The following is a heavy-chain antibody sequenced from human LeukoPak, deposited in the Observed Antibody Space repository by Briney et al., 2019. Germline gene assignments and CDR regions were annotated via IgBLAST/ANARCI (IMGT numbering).Heavy chain of an antibody. CDR3: ASRGSRLYDSSGYAY. CDR2: IYYSGST. Sequence: SETLSLTCTVSGGSISSSSYYWGWIRQPPGKGPEWIGSIYYSGSTYYNPSLKSRVTISVDTSKNQLSLKLSSVTAADTAVYYCASRGSRLYDSSGYAYWGQGTLVTVSS. CDR1: GGSISSSSYY. J-gene: IGHJ4*02. V-gene: IGHV4-39*01. D-gene: IGHD3-22*01.